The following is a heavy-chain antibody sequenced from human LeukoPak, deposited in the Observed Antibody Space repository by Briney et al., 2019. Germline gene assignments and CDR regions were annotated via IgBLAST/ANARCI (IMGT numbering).Heavy chain of an antibody. CDR3: AGARHGDYRWDY. CDR1: GYSFTNYW. D-gene: IGHD4-17*01. CDR2: SHSADSNT. V-gene: IGHV5-51*01. Sequence: GESLKISCKDSGYSFTNYWIGWVRQMPGKGLEWMGISHSADSNTKCSPSFQGQVTISADKSISTAYLQWSGLKASDTAMYYCAGARHGDYRWDYWGQGTLVTVSS. J-gene: IGHJ4*02.